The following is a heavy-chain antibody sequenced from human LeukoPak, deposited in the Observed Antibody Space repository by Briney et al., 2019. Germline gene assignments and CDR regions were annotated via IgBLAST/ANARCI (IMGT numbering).Heavy chain of an antibody. D-gene: IGHD1-26*01. V-gene: IGHV1-69*02. J-gene: IGHJ5*02. CDR1: GGTFSSYT. CDR3: ARVGWAAGWFDP. CDR2: IIPILGIA. Sequence: VASVKVSCKASGGTFSSYTMSWVRQAPGQGLEWMGRIIPILGIANYAQKFQGRVTITADKSTSTAYMELSSLRSEDTAVYYCARVGWAAGWFDPWGQGTLVTVSS.